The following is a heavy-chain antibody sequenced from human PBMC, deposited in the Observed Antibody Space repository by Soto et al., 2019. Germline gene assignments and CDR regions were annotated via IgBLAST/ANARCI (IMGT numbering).Heavy chain of an antibody. CDR2: IYYSGST. CDR1: GVSVSSGGYY. CDR3: ARYRISGSWSKFDY. J-gene: IGHJ4*02. V-gene: IGHV4-31*03. D-gene: IGHD6-13*01. Sequence: QVQLQESGPGLVKPSQTLSLTCTVSGVSVSSGGYYWSWIRQHPGKGLQWIGNIYYSGSTNYNPSLKSRIIISLDTSKNQFSLNLSSVTAADTAMYFCARYRISGSWSKFDYWGQGTLVTVSS.